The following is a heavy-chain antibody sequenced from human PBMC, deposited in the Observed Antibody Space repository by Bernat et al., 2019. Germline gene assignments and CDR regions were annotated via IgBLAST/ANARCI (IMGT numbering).Heavy chain of an antibody. CDR3: SGYGGNSV. D-gene: IGHD2-21*02. Sequence: EVQVVTSGGGLVQPGESLRLSCAASGFTVGDQHMNWVRQAPGKGLEWVAVIYNGGATYYADSVQGRFTISRDSSKNTVYLQMSGLRAEDTAVYYCSGYGGNSVWDQGTRVTVSS. CDR1: GFTVGDQH. CDR2: IYNGGAT. J-gene: IGHJ4*02. V-gene: IGHV3-66*01.